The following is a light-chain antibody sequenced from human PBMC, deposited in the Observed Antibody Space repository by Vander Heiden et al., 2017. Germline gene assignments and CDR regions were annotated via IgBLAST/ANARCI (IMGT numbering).Light chain of an antibody. V-gene: IGLV2-14*01. CDR3: SSYTTSSTVV. CDR1: SSDVGGYNF. CDR2: EVS. Sequence: QSALTPPASVSGSPGQSITISCTGTSSDVGGYNFVSWSQQHPGKAPKHIIYEVSNRPSGVSNRFSGSKSGNTASLTISGLQAEDEADYYCSSYTTSSTVVFGGGTKLTVL. J-gene: IGLJ3*02.